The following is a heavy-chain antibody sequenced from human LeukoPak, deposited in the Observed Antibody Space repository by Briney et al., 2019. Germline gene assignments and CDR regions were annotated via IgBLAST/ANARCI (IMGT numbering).Heavy chain of an antibody. Sequence: SGGSLRLSCAASGFTFSSYGMHWVRQAPGKGLEWVAVIWYDGSNKYYADSVKGRFTISRDNSKNTLYLQMNSLRAEDTAVYYCARDPRVLSAFDIWGQGTMVTVSS. CDR2: IWYDGSNK. CDR3: ARDPRVLSAFDI. D-gene: IGHD4/OR15-4a*01. J-gene: IGHJ3*02. CDR1: GFTFSSYG. V-gene: IGHV3-33*01.